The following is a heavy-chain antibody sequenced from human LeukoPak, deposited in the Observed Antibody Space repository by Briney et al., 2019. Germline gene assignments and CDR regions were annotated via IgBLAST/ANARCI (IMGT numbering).Heavy chain of an antibody. Sequence: PSETLSLTCTVSGGSISSGSYYWSWIRQPAGKGLEWIGCIYTSGSTNYNPSLKSRVTLSIDTSKNQFSLKLSSVTAADTAVYYCASSFYDGVWGSYRYGDYWGQGTLVTVSS. J-gene: IGHJ4*02. CDR1: GGSISSGSYY. CDR3: ASSFYDGVWGSYRYGDY. D-gene: IGHD3-16*02. CDR2: IYTSGST. V-gene: IGHV4-61*02.